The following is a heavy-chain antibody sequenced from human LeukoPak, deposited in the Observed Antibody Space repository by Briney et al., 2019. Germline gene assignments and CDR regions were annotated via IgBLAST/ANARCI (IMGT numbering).Heavy chain of an antibody. CDR3: ARSGAATTLNFFDY. V-gene: IGHV4-4*09. Sequence: SETLSLTCTVSGGSISSYYWSWLRQPPGKGLEWIGFIYASGTINYNSSLKSRVTISADTSKNQFSLKLTSVTAADTAVYYCARSGAATTLNFFDYWGHGTLVTVSS. D-gene: IGHD6-25*01. CDR1: GGSISSYY. CDR2: IYASGTI. J-gene: IGHJ4*01.